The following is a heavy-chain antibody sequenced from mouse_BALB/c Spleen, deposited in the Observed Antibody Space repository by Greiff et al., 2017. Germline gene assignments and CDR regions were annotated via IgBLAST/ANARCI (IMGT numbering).Heavy chain of an antibody. D-gene: IGHD2-3*01. CDR1: GFTFSSYG. CDR3: ASIYDGYYGY. J-gene: IGHJ3*01. Sequence: DVMLVESGGDLVKPGGSLKLSCAASGFTFSSYGMSWVRQTPDKRLEWVATISSGGSYTYYPDSVKGRFTISRDNAKNTLYLQMSSLKSEDTAMYYCASIYDGYYGYWGQGTLVTVSA. V-gene: IGHV5-6*02. CDR2: ISSGGSYT.